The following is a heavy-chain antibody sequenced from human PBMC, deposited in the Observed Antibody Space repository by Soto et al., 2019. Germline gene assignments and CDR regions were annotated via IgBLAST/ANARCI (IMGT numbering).Heavy chain of an antibody. V-gene: IGHV4-39*01. CDR3: ARRERAAGTDWWFDP. CDR1: GVSISSISFR. CDR2: IYYSGST. J-gene: IGHJ5*02. Sequence: SETLCLTWTVSGVSISSISFRWSFIRQPPGKGLEWIGSIYYSGSTYYSPSLKSRVTISVDTSKNQFSLKLSSVTAADTAVYYCARRERAAGTDWWFDPWGQGTLVTVSP. D-gene: IGHD6-13*01.